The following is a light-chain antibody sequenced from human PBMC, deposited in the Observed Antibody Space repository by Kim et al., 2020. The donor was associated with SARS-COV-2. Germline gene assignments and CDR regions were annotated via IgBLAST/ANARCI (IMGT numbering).Light chain of an antibody. Sequence: CRGERATLSWGASQSVSSTYLAWYQQKPGQAPRLLIYGASSRANGIPDRFSGSGSGTDFTLTINRLDPEDLAVYYCQQYDSAPRTFGQGTKVDIK. CDR3: QQYDSAPRT. J-gene: IGKJ1*01. CDR1: QSVSSTY. CDR2: GAS. V-gene: IGKV3-20*01.